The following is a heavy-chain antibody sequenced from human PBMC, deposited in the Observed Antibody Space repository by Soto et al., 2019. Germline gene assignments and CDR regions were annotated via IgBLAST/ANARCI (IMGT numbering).Heavy chain of an antibody. V-gene: IGHV4-59*01. Sequence: PXGTLSLTCTVSGGSISSYYWSWIRQPPGKGLEWIGYIYYSGSTNYNPSLKSRVTISVDTSKNQFSLKLSSVTAADTAVYYCARKKSRRGLFDYWGQGTLVTVSS. CDR3: ARKKSRRGLFDY. CDR2: IYYSGST. J-gene: IGHJ4*02. CDR1: GGSISSYY.